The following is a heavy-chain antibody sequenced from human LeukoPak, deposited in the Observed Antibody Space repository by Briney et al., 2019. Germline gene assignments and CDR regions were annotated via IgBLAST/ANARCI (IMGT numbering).Heavy chain of an antibody. CDR1: GFTFSSYA. CDR2: ISGSGGST. D-gene: IGHD3-3*01. CDR3: AKDMDFWSGYYNPPFDP. V-gene: IGHV3-23*01. Sequence: RAGGSLRLSCAASGFTFSSYAMSWVRQAPGKGLEWVSGISGSGGSTYYADSVKGRFTISRDNSKNTLYLQMNSLRAEDTAVYYCAKDMDFWSGYYNPPFDPWGQGTLVTVSS. J-gene: IGHJ5*02.